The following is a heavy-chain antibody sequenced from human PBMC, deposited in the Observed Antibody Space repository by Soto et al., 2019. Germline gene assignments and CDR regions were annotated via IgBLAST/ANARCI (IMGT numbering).Heavy chain of an antibody. Sequence: SETLSLTCTVSGGSITCSYWSWIRRPPGKGLEWIAYIYDTGISGYTPSTSYDPSLKSRVTMSVDTSKSQFSLKLTSVTAADTAVYYCARGEDAFFYYGLDVWGQGITVTVSS. CDR1: GGSITCSY. J-gene: IGHJ6*02. CDR3: ARGEDAFFYYGLDV. V-gene: IGHV4-59*01. CDR2: IYDTGISGYTPST.